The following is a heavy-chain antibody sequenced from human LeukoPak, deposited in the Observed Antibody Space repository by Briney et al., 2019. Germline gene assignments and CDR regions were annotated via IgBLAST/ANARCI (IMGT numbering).Heavy chain of an antibody. CDR1: GFTFSSYA. CDR3: AKLFDDFWNGYPNYYFDY. Sequence: GGSLRLSCAASGFTFSSYAMSWVRQAPGKGLEWVSVISGSGSGGSTYYADSVKGRFTISRDNSKNTLYLPMNSLRAEDTAVYYCAKLFDDFWNGYPNYYFDYWGQGILVTVSS. CDR2: ISGSGSGGST. J-gene: IGHJ4*02. D-gene: IGHD3-3*01. V-gene: IGHV3-23*01.